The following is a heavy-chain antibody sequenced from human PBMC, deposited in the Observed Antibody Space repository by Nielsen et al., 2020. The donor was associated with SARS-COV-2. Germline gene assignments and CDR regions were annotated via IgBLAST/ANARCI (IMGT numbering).Heavy chain of an antibody. CDR3: TTDEVGGYCSSTSCPY. V-gene: IGHV3-15*01. D-gene: IGHD2-2*03. Sequence: WIRQPPGKGLEWVGRIKSKTDGGTTDYAAPVKGRFTISRDDSKNTLYLQMNSLKTEDTAVYYCTTDEVGGYCSSTSCPYWGQGTPVTVSS. J-gene: IGHJ4*02. CDR2: IKSKTDGGTT.